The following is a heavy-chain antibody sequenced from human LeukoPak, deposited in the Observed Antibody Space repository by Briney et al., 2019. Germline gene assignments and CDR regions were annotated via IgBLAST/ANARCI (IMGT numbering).Heavy chain of an antibody. Sequence: SVTVXXKTSGYTFANYFIHWVRQAPGQRVGWMGWMNPRFGDSKSSQKFQGRVTMTWDTAISTAYMEVRRLRSDDTALYYCARALVRSLDFWGQGTLVTVSS. CDR1: GYTFANYF. J-gene: IGHJ4*02. D-gene: IGHD3-10*01. V-gene: IGHV1-2*02. CDR3: ARALVRSLDF. CDR2: MNPRFGDS.